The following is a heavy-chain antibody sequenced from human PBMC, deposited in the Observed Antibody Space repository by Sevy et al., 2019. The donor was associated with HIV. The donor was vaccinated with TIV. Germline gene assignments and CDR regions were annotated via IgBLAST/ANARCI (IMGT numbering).Heavy chain of an antibody. CDR2: TYYRSKWNH. J-gene: IGHJ4*02. CDR1: GDSVSSDSAA. CDR3: ARGGYCSQWH. V-gene: IGHV6-1*01. D-gene: IGHD6-19*01. Sequence: QSQTLSLTCDISGDSVSSDSAAWHWIRQSPSRGLEWLGRTYYRSKWNHDYAESVKIRIIINPDTSKNQFSLQLNSVTSEDTAVYYCARGGYCSQWHWGQGTRVTVSS.